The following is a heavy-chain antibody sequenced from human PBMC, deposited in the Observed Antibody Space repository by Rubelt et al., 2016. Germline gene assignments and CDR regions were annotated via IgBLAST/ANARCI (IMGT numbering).Heavy chain of an antibody. CDR1: GGSITSHN. Sequence: QVLLQESGPGLVKPSETLSLTCTVSGGSITSHNWSWIRQPPGKGLEWIGYIYDLGSTNYNPSINSRVSIAVDTSKNQFSRKRGAGTAAETAVYYCATLPKSTVTTSDWGQGTLSPSPQ. D-gene: IGHD4-17*01. J-gene: IGHJ4*02. CDR2: IYDLGST. V-gene: IGHV4-59*11. CDR3: ATLPKSTVTTSD.